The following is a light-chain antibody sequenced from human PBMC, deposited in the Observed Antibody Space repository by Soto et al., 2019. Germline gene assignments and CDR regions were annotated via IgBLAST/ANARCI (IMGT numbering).Light chain of an antibody. CDR1: QSISSW. CDR3: QQYNSYSRT. J-gene: IGKJ1*01. Sequence: DIQMTQSPSTLSASVGGRVTITCRASQSISSWLAWYQQKPGKAPKLLIYKASSLESGVPSRFSGSGSGTEFTLTISSLQPDDFATYYCQQYNSYSRTLGQGTKVDIK. V-gene: IGKV1-5*03. CDR2: KAS.